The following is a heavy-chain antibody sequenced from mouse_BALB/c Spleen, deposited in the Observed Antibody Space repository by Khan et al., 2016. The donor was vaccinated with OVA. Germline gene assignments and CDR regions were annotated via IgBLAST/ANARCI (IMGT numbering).Heavy chain of an antibody. V-gene: IGHV5-15*02. CDR1: GFTFSDYG. J-gene: IGHJ4*01. CDR3: ARSWTMDY. CDR2: ISNLAYTI. Sequence: EVELVESGGGLVQPGGSRKLSCAASGFTFSDYGMAWVRQAPGKGPEWIASISNLAYTIYYADTVTGRFTISRENAKNTLYLEMSSLRSEDTAMYYCARSWTMDYWGQGTSVTVSS.